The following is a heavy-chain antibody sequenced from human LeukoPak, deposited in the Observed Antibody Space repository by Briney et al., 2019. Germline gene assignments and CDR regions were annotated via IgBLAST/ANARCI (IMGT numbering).Heavy chain of an antibody. J-gene: IGHJ3*02. D-gene: IGHD3-22*01. CDR1: GYSISSGYY. CDR3: ARAKLGTMIVVDQDAFDI. Sequence: SETLSLTCIVSGYSISSGYYWGWIRQPPGKGLEWIGSIYHSGSSLYNPSLKSRVTISVDTSKNQFSLKLSSVTAADTAVYYCARAKLGTMIVVDQDAFDIWGQGTMVTVSS. CDR2: IYHSGSS. V-gene: IGHV4-38-2*02.